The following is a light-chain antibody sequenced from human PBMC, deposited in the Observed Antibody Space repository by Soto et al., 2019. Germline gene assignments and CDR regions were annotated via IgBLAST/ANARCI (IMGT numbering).Light chain of an antibody. CDR1: KDIANY. Sequence: DIQMTQSPSSLSASVGDRLTITCQASKDIANYLNWYQQKPGKAPKLLMYDALNLQTGVPSRFSGSGSGTDFTFSISSLQPEDIGTYYCQQYDSLPLTFGQGTRLEMK. CDR3: QQYDSLPLT. CDR2: DAL. V-gene: IGKV1-33*01. J-gene: IGKJ5*01.